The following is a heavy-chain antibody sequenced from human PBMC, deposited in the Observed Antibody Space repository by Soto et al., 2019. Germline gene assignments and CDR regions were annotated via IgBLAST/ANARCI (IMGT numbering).Heavy chain of an antibody. CDR3: ARGVGYCSSTSCYGNWFDP. V-gene: IGHV4-34*01. CDR2: INHSGST. D-gene: IGHD2-2*01. J-gene: IGHJ5*02. CDR1: GGSFSGYY. Sequence: SETLSLTCAVDGGSFSGYYWSWIRQPPGKGLEWIGEINHSGSTNYNPSLKSRVTISVDTSKNQFSLKLSSVTAADTAVYYCARGVGYCSSTSCYGNWFDPWGQGTLVTVSS.